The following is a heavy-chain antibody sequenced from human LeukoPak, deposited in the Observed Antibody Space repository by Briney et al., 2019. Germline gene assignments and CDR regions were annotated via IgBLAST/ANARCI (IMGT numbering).Heavy chain of an antibody. CDR2: ISPIFGTA. Sequence: ASVKVSCKASGGTFSSYAISWVRQAPGQGLEWMGGISPIFGTANYAQKFQGRVTITTDASTSTAYMELSSLRAEDTDVYYCASRDIVGATTDYWGQGTLVTVSS. D-gene: IGHD1-26*01. V-gene: IGHV1-69*05. CDR3: ASRDIVGATTDY. J-gene: IGHJ4*02. CDR1: GGTFSSYA.